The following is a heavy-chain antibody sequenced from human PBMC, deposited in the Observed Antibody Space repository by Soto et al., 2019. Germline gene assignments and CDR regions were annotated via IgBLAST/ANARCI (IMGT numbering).Heavy chain of an antibody. J-gene: IGHJ4*02. CDR2: VFYTGAT. V-gene: IGHV4-61*08. D-gene: IGHD5-12*01. CDR3: AREARGGGYEADY. Sequence: SETLSLTCSVSGVSVNSPDFFCSWIRQPPGKRLEWIGYVFYTGATNYNPSLRSRVTISMDTSKNQFSLNLASVTAADTAVYYRAREARGGGYEADYWGQGTLVTVSS. CDR1: GVSVNSPDFF.